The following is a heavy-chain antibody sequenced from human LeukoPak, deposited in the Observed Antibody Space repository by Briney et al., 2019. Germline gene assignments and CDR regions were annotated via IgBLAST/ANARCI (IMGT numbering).Heavy chain of an antibody. CDR3: ARGGYDFWSGYGKFDY. V-gene: IGHV4-59*02. D-gene: IGHD3-3*01. J-gene: IGHJ4*02. Sequence: PSETLSLTCTVSGGSVSSYYWSWIRQPPGKGLEWIGYIYYSGRINYNPSLKSRVTISVDTSKNQFSLKLSSVTAADTAVYYCARGGYDFWSGYGKFDYWGQGTLVTVSS. CDR1: GGSVSSYY. CDR2: IYYSGRI.